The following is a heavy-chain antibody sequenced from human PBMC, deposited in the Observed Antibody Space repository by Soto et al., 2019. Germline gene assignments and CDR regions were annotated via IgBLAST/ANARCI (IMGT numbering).Heavy chain of an antibody. J-gene: IGHJ6*04. D-gene: IGHD2-15*01. CDR1: EYSFTSYW. Sequence: GQSLKISCKGSEYSFTSYWISWMRQMPEKGLGWVGRIDPSDSYTNYSPSFQGHVTISADKSISTAYLQWSSLKASDTAMYYCATRGYCSGGSCSDYYYYGMDVWGEGTTVTVSS. CDR2: IDPSDSYT. V-gene: IGHV5-10-1*01. CDR3: ATRGYCSGGSCSDYYYYGMDV.